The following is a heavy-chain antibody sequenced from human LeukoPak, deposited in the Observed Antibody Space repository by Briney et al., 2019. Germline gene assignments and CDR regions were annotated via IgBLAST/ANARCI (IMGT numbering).Heavy chain of an antibody. D-gene: IGHD4-11*01. CDR3: ARAMTTVTTWRHYFDY. J-gene: IGHJ4*02. Sequence: PSETLSLTCTVSGGSISSSNYCWGWIRQPPGKGLEWIGSIYYSGSTYYNPSLKSRVTISVDTSKNQFSLKLSSVTAADTAVYYCARAMTTVTTWRHYFDYWGQGTLVTVSS. CDR1: GGSISSSNYC. CDR2: IYYSGST. V-gene: IGHV4-39*07.